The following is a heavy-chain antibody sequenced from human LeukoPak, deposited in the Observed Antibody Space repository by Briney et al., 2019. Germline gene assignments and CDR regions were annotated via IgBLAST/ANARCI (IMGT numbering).Heavy chain of an antibody. CDR3: ARDIICSSGLFDY. D-gene: IGHD3-22*01. CDR1: GGSISSYY. J-gene: IGHJ4*02. V-gene: IGHV4-59*01. Sequence: SETLSLTCTVSGGSISSYYWSWIRQPPGKGLGWIGYIYYSGSTNYNPSLKSRVTISADMSKNQFSLKLSSVTAADTAVYYCARDIICSSGLFDYWGQGALVTVSS. CDR2: IYYSGST.